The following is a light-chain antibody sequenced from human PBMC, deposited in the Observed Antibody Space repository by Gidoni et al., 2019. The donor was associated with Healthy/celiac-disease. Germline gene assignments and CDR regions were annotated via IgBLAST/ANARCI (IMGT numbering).Light chain of an antibody. CDR1: QSVSSSY. J-gene: IGKJ4*01. V-gene: IGKV3-20*01. Sequence: EIVLTQSPGTLSLSPWERATLSCRASQSVSSSYLAWYQQKPGQAPRLLIYGASSRATGIPDRFSGSGSGTDCTLTISRLEPEDFAVYYCQQYGSSLLTFGGGTKVEIK. CDR3: QQYGSSLLT. CDR2: GAS.